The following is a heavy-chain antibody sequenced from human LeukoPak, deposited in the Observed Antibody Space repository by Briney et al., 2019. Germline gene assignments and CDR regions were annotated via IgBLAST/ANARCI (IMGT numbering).Heavy chain of an antibody. Sequence: SDTLSLTCTLSTGSFSSCYGSWIRQPPGKGLEWIGYIYYTGGTNYNPSLKSLITTSVDTYKTQLSLKMRSVTAVETGVYLCARHRTRPDYWGEGNLVTASS. V-gene: IGHV4-59*08. CDR1: TGSFSSCY. J-gene: IGHJ4*02. CDR2: IYYTGGT. CDR3: ARHRTRPDY.